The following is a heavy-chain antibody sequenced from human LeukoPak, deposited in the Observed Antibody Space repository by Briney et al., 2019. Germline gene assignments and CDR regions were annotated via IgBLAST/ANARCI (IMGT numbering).Heavy chain of an antibody. CDR3: ARDYFGYVSFFDY. V-gene: IGHV3-21*01. D-gene: IGHD5-12*01. CDR1: GFTFSSYS. Sequence: TGGSLRLSCAASGFTFSSYSMNWVRQAPGKGLEWVSSISSSSSYIYYADSVKGRFTISRDNAKNSLYLQMNSLRAEDTAVYYCARDYFGYVSFFDYWGQGTLVTVSS. CDR2: ISSSSSYI. J-gene: IGHJ4*02.